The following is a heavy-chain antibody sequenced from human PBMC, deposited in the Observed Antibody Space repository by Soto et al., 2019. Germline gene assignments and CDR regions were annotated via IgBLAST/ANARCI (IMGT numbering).Heavy chain of an antibody. CDR3: ARDVGIQYFDWLLEGYGMDV. V-gene: IGHV1-2*04. J-gene: IGHJ6*02. CDR2: INPNSGGT. CDR1: GSTFTGDY. Sequence: ASVKVSFKGSGSTFTGDYMHWVRQAPGQGLEWMGWINPNSGGTNYSQNFQGWVTMTRDTSISTAYMELSRLRSDDTAVYYCARDVGIQYFDWLLEGYGMDVWGQGTTVNVSS. D-gene: IGHD3-9*01.